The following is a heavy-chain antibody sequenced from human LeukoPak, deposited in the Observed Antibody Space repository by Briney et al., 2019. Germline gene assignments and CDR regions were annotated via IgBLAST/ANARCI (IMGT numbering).Heavy chain of an antibody. CDR3: TRAAKYQLLRRTAEYLQH. V-gene: IGHV3-49*04. Sequence: TGRSLTLSCTASGFIFGDYAMSWVRQAPGKGLEWVGFIRSKAYGGTTEYAASVKGRFTISRDDSKSIVYLQMTTLKTEDTAVYYCTRAAKYQLLRRTAEYLQHWGQGTLVTVSS. CDR1: GFIFGDYA. D-gene: IGHD2-2*01. CDR2: IRSKAYGGTT. J-gene: IGHJ1*01.